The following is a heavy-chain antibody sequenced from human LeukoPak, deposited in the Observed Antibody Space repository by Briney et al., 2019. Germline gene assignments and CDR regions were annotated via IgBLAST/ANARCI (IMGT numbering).Heavy chain of an antibody. D-gene: IGHD3-22*01. CDR2: TRNKANSYTT. CDR1: GFTFSDHY. J-gene: IGHJ6*03. CDR3: ARGVSGYQGYYNMDV. Sequence: GGSLRLSCAASGFTFSDHYMDWVRQAPGKGLEWVGRTRNKANSYTTEYAASVKGRFTISRDDSKNSLYLQMNSLKTEDTAVYYCARGVSGYQGYYNMDVWDKGTTVTVSS. V-gene: IGHV3-72*01.